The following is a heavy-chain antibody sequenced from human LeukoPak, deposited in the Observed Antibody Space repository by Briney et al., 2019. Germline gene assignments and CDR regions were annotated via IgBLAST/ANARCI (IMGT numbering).Heavy chain of an antibody. D-gene: IGHD6-13*01. Sequence: SETLSLTCAVYGGSFSGYYWSWIRQPPGKGLEWIEEINHSGSTNYNPSLKSRVTISVDTSKNQFSLKLSSVTAADTAVYYCARGRLSSSCLDYWGQGTLVTVSS. V-gene: IGHV4-34*01. CDR3: ARGRLSSSCLDY. CDR2: INHSGST. CDR1: GGSFSGYY. J-gene: IGHJ4*02.